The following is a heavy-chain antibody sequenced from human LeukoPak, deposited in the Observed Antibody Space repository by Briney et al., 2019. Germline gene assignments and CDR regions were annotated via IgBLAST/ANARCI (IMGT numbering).Heavy chain of an antibody. J-gene: IGHJ4*02. CDR2: VSGSGGNT. D-gene: IGHD5-18*01. CDR3: ASQIIGGYSYGYDY. CDR1: GFTFSSYA. V-gene: IGHV3-23*01. Sequence: QPGASLRLSCAASGFTFSSYAITWVRQAPGKGLEWVSAVSGSGGNTSYADSVKGRFTISRDNSKNTLYLQMNSLRAEDTAVYYCASQIIGGYSYGYDYWGQGTLVTVSS.